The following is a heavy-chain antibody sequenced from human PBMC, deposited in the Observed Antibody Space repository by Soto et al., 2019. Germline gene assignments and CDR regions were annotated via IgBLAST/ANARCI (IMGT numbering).Heavy chain of an antibody. CDR2: ISSSSSTI. Sequence: GGPLRLSCAASGFTFSSYSMNWVRQAPGKGLEWVSYISSSSSTIYYADSVKGRFTISRDNAKNSLYLQMNSLRAEDTAVYYCARDGGYSYGPFDYWGQGTLVTSPQ. D-gene: IGHD5-18*01. J-gene: IGHJ4*02. CDR1: GFTFSSYS. CDR3: ARDGGYSYGPFDY. V-gene: IGHV3-48*01.